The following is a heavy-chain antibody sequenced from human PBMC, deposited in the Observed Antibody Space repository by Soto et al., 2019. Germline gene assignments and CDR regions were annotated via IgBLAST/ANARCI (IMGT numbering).Heavy chain of an antibody. Sequence: PGGSLRLSCAASGFTFSSYEMNWVRQAPGKGLEWVANIKQDGSEKYYVDSVKGRFTISRDNAKNSLYLQMNSLRAEDTAVYYCARGGRRSGSYADAFDIWGQGTMVTVSS. D-gene: IGHD1-26*01. CDR2: IKQDGSEK. J-gene: IGHJ3*02. CDR3: ARGGRRSGSYADAFDI. V-gene: IGHV3-7*03. CDR1: GFTFSSYE.